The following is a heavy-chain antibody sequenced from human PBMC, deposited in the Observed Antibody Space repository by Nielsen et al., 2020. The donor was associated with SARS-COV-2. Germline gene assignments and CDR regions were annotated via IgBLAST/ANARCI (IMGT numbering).Heavy chain of an antibody. V-gene: IGHV1-46*01. CDR2: INSSGGRT. Sequence: ASVKVSCKTSGYTFTSHYVHWVRQAPGQGLEWMGLINSSGGRTIYAQMFQGRVTVTRDTSTSTVYMELSSLRSEDTAVYYCARGGLVVVDSFDYWGQGTVVTVSS. D-gene: IGHD2-15*01. J-gene: IGHJ4*02. CDR3: ARGGLVVVDSFDY. CDR1: GYTFTSHY.